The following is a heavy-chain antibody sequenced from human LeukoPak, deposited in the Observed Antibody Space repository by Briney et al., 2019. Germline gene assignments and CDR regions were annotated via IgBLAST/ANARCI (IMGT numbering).Heavy chain of an antibody. J-gene: IGHJ1*01. CDR1: GGSISSYY. CDR2: IYTSGST. D-gene: IGHD1-26*01. CDR3: ARELRVGATLKDHDSQYFQH. V-gene: IGHV4-4*07. Sequence: ASETLSLTCTVSGGSISSYYWSWIRQPAGKGLEWIGRIYTSGSTNYNPSLKSRVTMSVDTSKNQFSLKLSSVTAADTAVYYCARELRVGATLKDHDSQYFQHWGQGTLVTVSS.